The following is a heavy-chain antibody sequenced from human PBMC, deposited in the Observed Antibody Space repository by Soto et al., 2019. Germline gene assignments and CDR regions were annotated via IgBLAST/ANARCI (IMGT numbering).Heavy chain of an antibody. J-gene: IGHJ4*02. Sequence: GGSLRLSCAASGFTFNNYDMHWVRQAPDKGLEWLADMSRDGSPKFYADSVKGRFTISRDNSKNTLYLQMNSLRAEDTAVYFCARDFSNNWVFDYWGQGTLVTVSS. CDR2: MSRDGSPK. CDR1: GFTFNNYD. D-gene: IGHD1-1*01. CDR3: ARDFSNNWVFDY. V-gene: IGHV3-30*03.